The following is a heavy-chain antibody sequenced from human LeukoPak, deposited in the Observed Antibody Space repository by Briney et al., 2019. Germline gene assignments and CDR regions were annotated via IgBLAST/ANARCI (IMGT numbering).Heavy chain of an antibody. CDR3: ATVQPNIVGATTHYYYYSYGMDV. J-gene: IGHJ6*02. D-gene: IGHD1-26*01. Sequence: ASVKVSCKVSGYTLTELSMHWVRQAPGKGLEWMGGFDPEDGETIYAQKFQGRVTMTEDTSTDTAYMELSSLRSEDTAVYYCATVQPNIVGATTHYYYYSYGMDVWGQGTTVTVSS. CDR1: GYTLTELS. CDR2: FDPEDGET. V-gene: IGHV1-24*01.